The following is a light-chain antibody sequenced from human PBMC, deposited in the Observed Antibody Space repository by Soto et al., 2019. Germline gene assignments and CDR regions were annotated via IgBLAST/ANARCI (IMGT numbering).Light chain of an antibody. CDR1: QTAYKN. CDR2: AAS. Sequence: ELEMTQSPASLSASPGETVTLSCRATQTAYKNLAWYQQKPGQPPRLLIFAASTRAPGLPARFSGSGSGTEFPLTISSLQSEDSAIYYCQEYNRWPPEFIFGPGTRLEIK. V-gene: IGKV3-15*01. CDR3: QEYNRWPPEFI. J-gene: IGKJ2*01.